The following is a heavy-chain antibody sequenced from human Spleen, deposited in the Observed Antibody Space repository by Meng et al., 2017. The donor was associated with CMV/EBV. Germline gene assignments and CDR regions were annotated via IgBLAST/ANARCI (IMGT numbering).Heavy chain of an antibody. J-gene: IGHJ6*02. Sequence: GESLKISCATSGFTFSSSGMHWVRQGPGKGLEWVASIWDDGSKRYYADSVKGRFTISRDNSKNTLYLQMNSLRVEDAAVYYCAKEEAHYDFWSGGYNYNGMDVWGQGTTVTVSS. D-gene: IGHD3-3*01. V-gene: IGHV3-30*02. CDR1: GFTFSSSG. CDR2: IWDDGSKR. CDR3: AKEEAHYDFWSGGYNYNGMDV.